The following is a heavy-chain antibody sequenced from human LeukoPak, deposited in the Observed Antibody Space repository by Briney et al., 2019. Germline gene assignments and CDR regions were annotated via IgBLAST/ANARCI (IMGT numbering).Heavy chain of an antibody. CDR1: GYSFTSYW. V-gene: IGHV5-51*01. Sequence: GESLKISCKGSGYSFTSYWIGWVRQMPGKGLEWMGIIYPGDSDTRYSPSFQGQVTISADKSISTAYLQWNSLKASDTAMYYCARRIAAAGPSNWFDPWGQGTLVTVSS. CDR3: ARRIAAAGPSNWFDP. J-gene: IGHJ5*02. CDR2: IYPGDSDT. D-gene: IGHD6-13*01.